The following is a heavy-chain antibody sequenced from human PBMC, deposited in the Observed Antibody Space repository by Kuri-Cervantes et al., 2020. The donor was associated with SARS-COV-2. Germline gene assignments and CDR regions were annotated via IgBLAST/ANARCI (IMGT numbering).Heavy chain of an antibody. Sequence: SVKVSCKASGGTFSGYAISWVRQAPGQGLEWMGGIIPIFGTANYAQKFQGRVTITTDESTSTAYMELSSLRSEDTAVYYCARVRGYSYGYRGDYYMDVWGKGTTVTVSS. CDR2: IIPIFGTA. J-gene: IGHJ6*03. CDR1: GGTFSGYA. D-gene: IGHD5-18*01. V-gene: IGHV1-69*05. CDR3: ARVRGYSYGYRGDYYMDV.